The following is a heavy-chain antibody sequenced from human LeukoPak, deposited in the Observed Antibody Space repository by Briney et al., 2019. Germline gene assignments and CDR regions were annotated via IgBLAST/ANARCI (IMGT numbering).Heavy chain of an antibody. CDR3: ARDDGYGYFDF. CDR2: TYYRSKWYH. CDR1: GDSVSSNRVA. J-gene: IGHJ4*02. V-gene: IGHV6-1*01. D-gene: IGHD5-24*01. Sequence: SQTLSLTCAISGDSVSSNRVAWNWIRQTPSRGLEWLARTYYRSKWYHDYAVSVESRITINPDTPKNQFSLRLNSVTPEDTAVYYCARDDGYGYFDFWGQGTLVTVSS.